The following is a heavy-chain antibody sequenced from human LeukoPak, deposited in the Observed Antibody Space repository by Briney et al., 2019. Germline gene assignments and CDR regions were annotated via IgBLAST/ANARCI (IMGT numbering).Heavy chain of an antibody. J-gene: IGHJ4*02. CDR1: GGSFSEYY. Sequence: SETLSLTCAVYGGSFSEYYWSWIRQPPGKGLEWTGEINHSGSTSYNPSLKSRVTTSVDTSNKQFSLKLSSITAADTAVYYCARVSVTSGWTYDHWGQGTLVTVSS. D-gene: IGHD2-2*01. V-gene: IGHV4-34*01. CDR2: INHSGST. CDR3: ARVSVTSGWTYDH.